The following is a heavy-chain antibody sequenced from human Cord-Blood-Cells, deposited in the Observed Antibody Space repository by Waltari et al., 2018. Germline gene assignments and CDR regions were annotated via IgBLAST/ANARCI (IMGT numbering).Heavy chain of an antibody. V-gene: IGHV1-3*01. CDR1: GYPFTSYA. Sequence: QVQLVQSGAEVKKPGASVKVSCKASGYPFTSYAMHLVRQAPGQRLEWMGWINGGNGNTKYSQKFQGRVTITRDTSASTAYMELSSLRSEDTAVYYCARDGLGVRFLEWLFDYWGQGTLVTVSS. J-gene: IGHJ4*02. D-gene: IGHD3-3*01. CDR2: INGGNGNT. CDR3: ARDGLGVRFLEWLFDY.